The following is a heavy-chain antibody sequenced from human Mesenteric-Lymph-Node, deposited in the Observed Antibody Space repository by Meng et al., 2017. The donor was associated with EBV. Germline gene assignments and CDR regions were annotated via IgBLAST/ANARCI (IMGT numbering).Heavy chain of an antibody. V-gene: IGHV1-18*01. CDR2: INAYNGDT. J-gene: IGHJ4*02. CDR3: ARVEVGITSGDY. CDR1: GYTFTNDV. Sequence: QSGGEVNKTAASVNVSCKASGYTFTNDVITWVRQAPGQGLEWMGWINAYNGDTNYAQTVQGRVTMTTDTSTSTAYMEMRSLRSADTAVYYCARVEVGITSGDYWGQGTLVTVSS. D-gene: IGHD2-21*01.